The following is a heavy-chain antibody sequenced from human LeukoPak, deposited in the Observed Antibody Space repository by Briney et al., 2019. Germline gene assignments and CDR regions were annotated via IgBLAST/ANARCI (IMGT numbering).Heavy chain of an antibody. CDR3: AKDRVGSVGVFDI. CDR1: GFTFSSYG. Sequence: GGSLRLSCAASGFTFSSYGIHWVRQAPGKGLEWVTFIGHDGSNKYYADSVKGRFTISRDNSKNTLYVQMNSLRAEDTAVYYCAKDRVGSVGVFDIWGQGTMVTVSS. V-gene: IGHV3-30*02. CDR2: IGHDGSNK. J-gene: IGHJ3*02. D-gene: IGHD2-2*01.